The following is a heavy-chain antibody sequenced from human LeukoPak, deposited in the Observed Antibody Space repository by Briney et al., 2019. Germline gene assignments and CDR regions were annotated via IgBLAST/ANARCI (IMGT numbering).Heavy chain of an antibody. J-gene: IGHJ2*01. CDR3: ARDGAAVAGQVFWYFDL. CDR2: IWYDGTDK. V-gene: IGHV3-33*01. D-gene: IGHD6-19*01. Sequence: PGGSLRLSCAASGFTFSIHGIQWVRQAPGKGLECVAFIWYDGTDKYYADSVKGRFTISRDNSKNTLYLQMNSLRAEDTAVYYCARDGAAVAGQVFWYFDLWGRGTLVTVSS. CDR1: GFTFSIHG.